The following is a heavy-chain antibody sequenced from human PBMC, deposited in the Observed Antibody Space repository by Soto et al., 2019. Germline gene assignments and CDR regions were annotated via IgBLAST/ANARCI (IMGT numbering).Heavy chain of an antibody. CDR1: GGSISSYY. J-gene: IGHJ4*02. Sequence: SSETLSLTCTVSGGSISSYYWSWIRQPPGKGLEWIGYIYYSGSTNYNPSLKSRVTISVDTSKNQFSLKLSSVTAADTAVYYCASLAGYSYGHGDFDYWGQGTLVTVSS. D-gene: IGHD5-18*01. V-gene: IGHV4-59*01. CDR3: ASLAGYSYGHGDFDY. CDR2: IYYSGST.